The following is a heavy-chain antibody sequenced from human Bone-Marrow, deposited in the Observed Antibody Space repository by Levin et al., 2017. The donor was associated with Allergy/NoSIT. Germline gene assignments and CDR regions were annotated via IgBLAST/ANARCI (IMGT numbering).Heavy chain of an antibody. D-gene: IGHD1-20*01. CDR1: GVTFRNYW. J-gene: IGHJ5*02. CDR3: AMYNWQSVGCFDP. Sequence: QAGGSLRLSCAASGVTFRNYWMSWVRQVPGKGLEWVANIKEDGSEKYHADSVMGRFTISRDNAKNSLFLQMNNVRAEDTAVYYCAMYNWQSVGCFDPWGQGTLVTVSS. CDR2: IKEDGSEK. V-gene: IGHV3-7*03.